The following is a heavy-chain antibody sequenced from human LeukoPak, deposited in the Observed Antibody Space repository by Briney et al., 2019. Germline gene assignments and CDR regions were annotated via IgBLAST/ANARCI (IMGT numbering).Heavy chain of an antibody. J-gene: IGHJ3*02. Sequence: SETLSLTCAASGGSISSSNRWSWVRQPPGTGLEWTGEIYHSGSTNYNPSLKSRVTISVDKSKNPFSLKLSSVTAADTAVYYCATTHHYSNYFVAFDIWGQGTKVTVSS. CDR1: GGSISSSNR. V-gene: IGHV4-4*02. CDR3: ATTHHYSNYFVAFDI. CDR2: IYHSGST. D-gene: IGHD4-11*01.